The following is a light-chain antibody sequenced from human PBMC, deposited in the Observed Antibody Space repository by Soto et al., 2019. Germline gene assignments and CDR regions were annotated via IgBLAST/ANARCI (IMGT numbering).Light chain of an antibody. J-gene: IGKJ4*01. V-gene: IGKV1-27*01. CDR1: QGISNY. CDR3: QKYTNVPA. Sequence: DIQMTQSPSSLSASVGDRVTITCRASQGISNYLAWYQQIPGKVPKLLISAASTLQSGVPSRFSGSGSGTDFTLTISSLQPEDVATXXCQKYTNVPAFGGGTKVEIK. CDR2: AAS.